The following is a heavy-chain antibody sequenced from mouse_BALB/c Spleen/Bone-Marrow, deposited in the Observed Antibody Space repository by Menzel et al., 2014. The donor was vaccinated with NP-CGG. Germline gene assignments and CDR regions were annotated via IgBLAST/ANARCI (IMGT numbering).Heavy chain of an antibody. J-gene: IGHJ3*01. CDR1: GFTFSDFY. D-gene: IGHD2-10*02. CDR2: SRNKAKYYTT. CDR3: ARDVGYGNYFVY. V-gene: IGHV7-1*02. Sequence: EVKLVESGGGLVQPGDSLRLSCATSGFTFSDFYMEWVRQPPGKRLEWIAASRNKAKYYTTEYSASGKGRFIVSRDTSQSVLYLQMNALRAEDTATYYCARDVGYGNYFVYWGQGTLVTVSA.